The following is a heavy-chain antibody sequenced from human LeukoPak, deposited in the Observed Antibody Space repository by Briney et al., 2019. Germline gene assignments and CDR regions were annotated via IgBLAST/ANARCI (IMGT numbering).Heavy chain of an antibody. CDR1: GFTFSSYG. CDR2: ISYDGSNK. Sequence: AGGSLRLSCAASGFTFSSYGMHWVRQAPGKGLEWGAVISYDGSNKYYADSVKGRFTISRDNSKNTLYLQMNSLRAEDTAVYYCAKDGDYYPFDYWGQGTLVTVSS. J-gene: IGHJ4*02. CDR3: AKDGDYYPFDY. D-gene: IGHD1-26*01. V-gene: IGHV3-30*18.